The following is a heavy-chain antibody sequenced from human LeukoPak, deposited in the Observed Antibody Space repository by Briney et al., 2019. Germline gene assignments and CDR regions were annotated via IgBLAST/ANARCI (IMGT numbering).Heavy chain of an antibody. V-gene: IGHV4-39*01. D-gene: IGHD3-3*01. J-gene: IGHJ4*02. CDR1: GGFISSSTYYY. Sequence: SETLSLTCSVSGGFISSSTYYYWGWIRQSPGKGLEWIGSIYYSGSTYYNPSLNSRVTISVDTSKNQFSLKLAAVTAADTAVYYCARHEGLGARYYDFWSGFHLGYWGQGTLVTVSS. CDR2: IYYSGST. CDR3: ARHEGLGARYYDFWSGFHLGY.